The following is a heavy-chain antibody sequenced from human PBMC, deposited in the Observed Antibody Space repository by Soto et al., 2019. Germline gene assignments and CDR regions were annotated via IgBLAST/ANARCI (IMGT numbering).Heavy chain of an antibody. D-gene: IGHD3-22*01. V-gene: IGHV4-39*01. J-gene: IGHJ5*02. CDR3: ARHPLTHYYYDSSGYYSWFDP. CDR2: IYYSGST. Sequence: QLQLQESGPGLVKPSETLSLTCTVSGGSISSSSYYWGWIRQPPGKGLEWIGSIYYSGSTYYNPSLKSRVTISVDTSKNQFSLKLSSVTAADTAVYYCARHPLTHYYYDSSGYYSWFDPWGQGTLVTVSS. CDR1: GGSISSSSYY.